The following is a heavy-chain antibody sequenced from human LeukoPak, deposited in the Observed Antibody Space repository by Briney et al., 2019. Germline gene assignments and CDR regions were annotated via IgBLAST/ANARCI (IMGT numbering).Heavy chain of an antibody. CDR3: AADRERDPSCYYLV. V-gene: IGHV3-64*04. Sequence: PGGSLRLSCSASGFTFSSYAMHWVRQAPGKGLEYVSAISSNGGSTYYADSAKGRFTISRDNSKNTLFLQMNSLRAEDSAVYYCAADRERDPSCYYLVGGQGTLITVSS. D-gene: IGHD3-22*01. CDR1: GFTFSSYA. J-gene: IGHJ1*01. CDR2: ISSNGGST.